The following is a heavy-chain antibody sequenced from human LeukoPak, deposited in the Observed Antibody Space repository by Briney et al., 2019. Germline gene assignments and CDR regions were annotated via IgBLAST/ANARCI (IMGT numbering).Heavy chain of an antibody. D-gene: IGHD2-15*01. CDR1: GGSISSGGYY. CDR3: AREYCSGGSCPFDY. Sequence: SQTLSLTCTVSGGSISSGGYYWSWIRQHPGKGLEWIGYIYYSGSTYYNPSLKSRVTISVDTPKNQFSLKLSSVTAADTAVYYCAREYCSGGSCPFDYWGQGTLVTVSS. CDR2: IYYSGST. V-gene: IGHV4-31*03. J-gene: IGHJ4*02.